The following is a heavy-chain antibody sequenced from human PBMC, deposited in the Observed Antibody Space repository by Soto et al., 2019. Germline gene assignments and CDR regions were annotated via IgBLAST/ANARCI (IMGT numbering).Heavy chain of an antibody. D-gene: IGHD3-10*01. CDR1: GGSFSGYY. CDR3: ARIFGVTHRGGPYYYYGMDV. V-gene: IGHV4-34*01. CDR2: INHSGST. J-gene: IGHJ6*02. Sequence: PSETLSLTCAVYGGSFSGYYWSWIRQPPGKGLEWIGEINHSGSTNYNPSLKSRVTISVDTSKNQFSLKLSSVTAADTAVYYCARIFGVTHRGGPYYYYGMDVWGQGTTVTVSS.